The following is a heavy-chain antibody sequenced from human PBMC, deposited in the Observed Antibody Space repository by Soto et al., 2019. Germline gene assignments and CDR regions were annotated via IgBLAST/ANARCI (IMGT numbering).Heavy chain of an antibody. Sequence: VQLLESGGDLVPPGGSLRLSCVASGFILNNYAMSWVRQAPGKGLEWVSTIGGTDGDSDGVPWYEDSVKGRFTISRDSSAKTLFLHMDNLRAEDSALSYFVKRGRNWGAFDFLCQGTTVVVSS. V-gene: IGHV3-23*01. J-gene: IGHJ3*01. CDR2: IGGTDGDSDGVP. CDR1: GFILNNYA. D-gene: IGHD7-27*01. CDR3: VKRGRNWGAFDF.